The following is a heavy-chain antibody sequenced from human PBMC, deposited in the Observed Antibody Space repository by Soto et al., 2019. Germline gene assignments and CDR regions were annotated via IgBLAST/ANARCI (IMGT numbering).Heavy chain of an antibody. CDR3: AISKGSSGPDCYYGMDV. D-gene: IGHD6-6*01. CDR2: IIPIFGTA. CDR1: GGTFSSYA. Sequence: QVQLVQSGAEVKKPGSSVKVSCKASGGTFSSYAISWVRQAPGQGLEWMGGIIPIFGTANYAQKFQGRVTITADESKSTDYMELSSLTSEDTAVYYCAISKGSSGPDCYYGMDVLGQGTTVTVSS. J-gene: IGHJ6*02. V-gene: IGHV1-69*01.